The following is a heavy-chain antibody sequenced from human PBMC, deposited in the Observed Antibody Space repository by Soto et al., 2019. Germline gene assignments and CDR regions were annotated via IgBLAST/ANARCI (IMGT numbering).Heavy chain of an antibody. CDR3: AREFRNAFDF. V-gene: IGHV6-1*01. CDR2: TYYTSTWYN. J-gene: IGHJ3*01. CDR1: GDSVSRNSVA. Sequence: QVQLQQSDPGLVKPSQTLSLTCAISGDSVSRNSVAWNWIRQSPSRGLEWLGRTYYTSTWYNDYGVSVKSPISIKPDTSKNQVSLQLNSVTPEDTAVYFCAREFRNAFDFWGQGTMVTVSS.